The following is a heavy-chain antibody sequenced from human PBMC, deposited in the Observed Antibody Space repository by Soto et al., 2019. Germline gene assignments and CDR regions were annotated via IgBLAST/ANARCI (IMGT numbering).Heavy chain of an antibody. Sequence: EVQLVQSGAEVKKPGESLKISCKGSGYSFTSYWIGWVRQMPGKGLEWMGIIYPGDSDTRYSPSFQGQVTISADKSISTAYLQWSSLKASDTAMYYCARAKYDFWSGPMGYPMDVWGQGTTVTVSS. D-gene: IGHD3-3*01. CDR2: IYPGDSDT. CDR1: GYSFTSYW. CDR3: ARAKYDFWSGPMGYPMDV. V-gene: IGHV5-51*01. J-gene: IGHJ6*02.